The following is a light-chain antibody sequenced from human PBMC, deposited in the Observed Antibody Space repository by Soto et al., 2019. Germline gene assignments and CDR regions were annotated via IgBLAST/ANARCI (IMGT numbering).Light chain of an antibody. CDR2: AAS. CDR1: QSISRY. J-gene: IGKJ3*01. V-gene: IGKV1-39*01. Sequence: DIQMTQAPSSLSASVGDRVTITCRASQSISRYVNWYQQKPRKAPRLLIFAASSLQGGVPSRFSGSGSGTDFTLTLSRLQPEDFATYYCQHTYNTPFTFGPRTKVDI. CDR3: QHTYNTPFT.